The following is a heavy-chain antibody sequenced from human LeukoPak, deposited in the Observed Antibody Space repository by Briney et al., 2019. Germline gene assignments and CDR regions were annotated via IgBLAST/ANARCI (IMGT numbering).Heavy chain of an antibody. Sequence: ASVKVSCKVSGYTLTELSMHWVRQAPGKGLEWMGRFDPEDGETIYAQKFQGRVTMTADTSTDTVYMELSSLRSEDTAVYYCATEGKMVRGVYTDYWGQGILVTVSS. D-gene: IGHD3-10*01. CDR2: FDPEDGET. CDR1: GYTLTELS. V-gene: IGHV1-24*01. CDR3: ATEGKMVRGVYTDY. J-gene: IGHJ4*02.